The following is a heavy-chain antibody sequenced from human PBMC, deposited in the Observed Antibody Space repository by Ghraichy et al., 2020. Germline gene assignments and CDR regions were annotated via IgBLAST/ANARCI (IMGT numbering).Heavy chain of an antibody. CDR3: ARMYGSGSYLDY. CDR2: IYNSGSS. D-gene: IGHD3-10*01. Sequence: SETLSLTCTVSGGSITGGGYYWSWIRQHPGKGLEWIGYIYNSGSSYYIPSLRSRVTMSLDTSKNQFSLKLSSVTAADTAVYYCARMYGSGSYLDYWGQGTLVTVS. CDR1: GGSITGGGYY. V-gene: IGHV4-31*03. J-gene: IGHJ4*02.